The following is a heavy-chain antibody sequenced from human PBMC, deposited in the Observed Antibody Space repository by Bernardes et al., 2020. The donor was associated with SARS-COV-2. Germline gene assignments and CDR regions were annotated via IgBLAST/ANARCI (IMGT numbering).Heavy chain of an antibody. V-gene: IGHV4-59*01. CDR1: GGSISPYY. Sequence: SETLSLTCNVSGGSISPYYWSWIRQPPGKGLEWIGFIAYTGAIKKNPSLESRVTISVDTSINQFSLRLSSVTAADTAIYYCARGHLIHDKLLEYWGQGTLVTVSS. CDR3: ARGHLIHDKLLEY. J-gene: IGHJ4*02. CDR2: IAYTGAI. D-gene: IGHD3-22*01.